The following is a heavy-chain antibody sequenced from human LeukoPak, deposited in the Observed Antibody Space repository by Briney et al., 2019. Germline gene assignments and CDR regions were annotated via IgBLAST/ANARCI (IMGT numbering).Heavy chain of an antibody. Sequence: GASVKVSCNASGYTFSRYGISWVRQSPGHRLEGMCWNSAYKGDTNYAQELQGRVTMTTDASTSTAYMELRSLRSDDTAVYYCARDPLRASTRGYSYEDWGQGTLVTVSS. V-gene: IGHV1-18*01. D-gene: IGHD5-18*01. CDR2: NSAYKGDT. J-gene: IGHJ4*02. CDR3: ARDPLRASTRGYSYED. CDR1: GYTFSRYG.